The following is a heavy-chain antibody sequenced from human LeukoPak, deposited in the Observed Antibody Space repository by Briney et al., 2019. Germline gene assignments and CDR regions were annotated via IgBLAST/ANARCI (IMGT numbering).Heavy chain of an antibody. V-gene: IGHV4-34*01. CDR2: INHSGGT. D-gene: IGHD5/OR15-5a*01. CDR1: GGSFSGYY. Sequence: WETLSLTCAASGGSFSGYYWSWVRQPPGKGLEWIGEINHSGGTNYNPSLKSRVTISVDTSKNQFSLKLSSVTAADTAVYYCTRGSGLSSVSYYFDYWGQGTLVTVSS. CDR3: TRGSGLSSVSYYFDY. J-gene: IGHJ4*02.